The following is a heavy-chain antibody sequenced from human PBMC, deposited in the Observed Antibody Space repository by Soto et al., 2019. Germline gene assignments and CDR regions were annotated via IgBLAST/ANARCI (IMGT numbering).Heavy chain of an antibody. V-gene: IGHV3-15*01. CDR1: GFTFSNAW. J-gene: IGHJ3*02. CDR3: TTVYYDFWSGYYPDAFDI. CDR2: IKSKTDGGTT. D-gene: IGHD3-3*01. Sequence: PGGSLRLSCAASGFTFSNAWMSWVRQAPGKGLEWVGRIKSKTDGGTTDYAAPVKGRFTISRDDSKNTLYLQMNSLKTEDTAVYYCTTVYYDFWSGYYPDAFDIWGQGTMVTVSS.